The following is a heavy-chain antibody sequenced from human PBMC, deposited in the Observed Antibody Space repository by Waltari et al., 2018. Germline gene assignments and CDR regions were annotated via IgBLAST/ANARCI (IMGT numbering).Heavy chain of an antibody. Sequence: QVQLQESGPGLVKPSETLSLSCSVSGGSISTYYWSWIRQPAGKGLEGIGRIYSSGSTNYNPSLKSRVTMSVDTSTNQFSLTLRSVTAADTAVYSCARDRNAGTTEVYFHYYMDVWGKGTTVTISS. CDR1: GGSISTYY. J-gene: IGHJ6*03. V-gene: IGHV4-4*07. CDR3: ARDRNAGTTEVYFHYYMDV. D-gene: IGHD6-13*01. CDR2: IYSSGST.